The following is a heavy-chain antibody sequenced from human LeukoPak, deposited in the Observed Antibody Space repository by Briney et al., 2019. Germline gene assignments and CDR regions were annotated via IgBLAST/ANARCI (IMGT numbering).Heavy chain of an antibody. V-gene: IGHV3-7*03. J-gene: IGHJ4*02. CDR3: ARDFPLYCGGDCYYN. Sequence: GGSLRLSCAASGFTFSSYWMSWVRQAPGKGLEWVANIKQDGSVKYYVDSVKGRFTISRDNAKNSLYLQMNSLRAEDTAVYYCARDFPLYCGGDCYYNWGQGTLVTVSS. CDR2: IKQDGSVK. D-gene: IGHD2-21*02. CDR1: GFTFSSYW.